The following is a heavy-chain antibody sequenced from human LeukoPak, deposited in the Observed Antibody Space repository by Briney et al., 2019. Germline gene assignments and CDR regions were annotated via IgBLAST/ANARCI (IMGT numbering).Heavy chain of an antibody. D-gene: IGHD2-15*01. CDR1: GYTLTELS. CDR2: FDPEDGET. CDR3: ATSSLGGAATGFDY. V-gene: IGHV1-24*01. J-gene: IGHJ4*02. Sequence: ASVKVSCKVSGYTLTELSMHWVRQAPGKGLEWMGGFDPEDGETIYAQKFQGRVTMTEDTSTDTAYMELSSLRSEDTAVYYCATSSLGGAATGFDYWGQGTLVTVSS.